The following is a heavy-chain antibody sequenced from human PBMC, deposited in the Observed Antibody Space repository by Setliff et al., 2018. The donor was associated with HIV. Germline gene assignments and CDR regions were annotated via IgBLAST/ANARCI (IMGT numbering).Heavy chain of an antibody. J-gene: IGHJ5*02. CDR3: ARGQIGYGDYALNWFDP. D-gene: IGHD4-17*01. CDR2: ISSSSNSI. CDR1: GFTFSSYT. V-gene: IGHV3-21*01. Sequence: VGSLRLSCAISGFTFSSYTMHWVRQAPGKGLEWVSSISSSSNSIYYTDSVKGRFTISSDNAKNSLYLQMNSLRLEDTAVYYCARGQIGYGDYALNWFDPWGQGTLVTVSS.